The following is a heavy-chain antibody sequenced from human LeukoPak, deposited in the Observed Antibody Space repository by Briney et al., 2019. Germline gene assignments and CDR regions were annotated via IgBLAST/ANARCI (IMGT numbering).Heavy chain of an antibody. CDR3: TRRHVDTFSGAREN. V-gene: IGHV3-73*01. Sequence: GGSLRLSCAASGFTFSGTAMHWVRQASGKGLEWVGRIRSKANSYATAYAASVKGRFTISRDDSKNTAYLQMNSLKTEDTAVYYCTRRHVDTFSGARENWGQGTLVTVSS. CDR2: IRSKANSYAT. D-gene: IGHD5-18*01. CDR1: GFTFSGTA. J-gene: IGHJ4*02.